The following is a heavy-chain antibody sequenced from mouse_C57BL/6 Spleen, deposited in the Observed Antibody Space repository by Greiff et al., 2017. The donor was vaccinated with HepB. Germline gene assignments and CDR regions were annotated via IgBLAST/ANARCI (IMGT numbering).Heavy chain of an antibody. J-gene: IGHJ2*01. Sequence: QVQLQQSGAELVRPGASVTLSCKASGYTFTDYEMHWVKQTPVHGLEWIGAIDPETGGTAYNQKFKGKAILTADKSSSTAYMELRSLTSEDSAVYYCTRSNTAELDFDYWGEGTTLTVSS. CDR3: TRSNTAELDFDY. CDR2: IDPETGGT. V-gene: IGHV1-15*01. CDR1: GYTFTDYE. D-gene: IGHD1-2*01.